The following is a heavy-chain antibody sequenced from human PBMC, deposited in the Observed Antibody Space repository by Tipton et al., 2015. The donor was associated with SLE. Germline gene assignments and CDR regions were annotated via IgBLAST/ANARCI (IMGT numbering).Heavy chain of an antibody. CDR2: MNPNSGNT. CDR1: GYTFTSYD. D-gene: IGHD6-13*01. J-gene: IGHJ6*03. Sequence: QLVQSGAEVKKPGASVKVSCKASGYTFTSYDINWVRQATGQGLEWMGWMNPNSGNTGYAQKFQGRVTITRNTSINTAYMELSSLRSEDTAVYYCARGAGSYYSYYMDVWGKGTTVTVSS. CDR3: ARGAGSYYSYYMDV. V-gene: IGHV1-8*03.